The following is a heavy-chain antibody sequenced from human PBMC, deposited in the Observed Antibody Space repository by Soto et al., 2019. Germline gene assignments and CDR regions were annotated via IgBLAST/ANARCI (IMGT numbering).Heavy chain of an antibody. CDR3: ARGIRGYDILTGHQNDAFDI. V-gene: IGHV1-8*01. D-gene: IGHD3-9*01. CDR1: GYXFTSYD. CDR2: MNPNSGNT. J-gene: IGHJ3*02. Sequence: ASVKVSCKASGYXFTSYDINWVRQATGQGLEWMGWMNPNSGNTGYAQKFQGRVTMTRNTSISTAYMELSSLRSEDTAVYYCARGIRGYDILTGHQNDAFDIWGQGTMVTVSS.